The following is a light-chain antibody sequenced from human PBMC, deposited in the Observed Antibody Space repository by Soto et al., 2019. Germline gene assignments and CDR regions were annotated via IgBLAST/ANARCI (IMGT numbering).Light chain of an antibody. J-gene: IGKJ4*01. Sequence: DRQMTQSPSTLSASVGDRVTITCRASRNINRWLAWYQQKLGKAPKLLIYDASTLESGVPSRFSGSGSGTDFTLTISCLQSEDFATYYCQQYYSYPPTFGGGTKVDIK. CDR2: DAS. CDR3: QQYYSYPPT. CDR1: RNINRW. V-gene: IGKV1-5*01.